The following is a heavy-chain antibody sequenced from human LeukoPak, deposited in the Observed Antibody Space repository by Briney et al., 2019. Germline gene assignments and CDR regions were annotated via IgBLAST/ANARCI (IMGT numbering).Heavy chain of an antibody. V-gene: IGHV3-74*01. CDR2: VNSDGSST. CDR3: ASGGNPRNDYFDY. J-gene: IGHJ4*02. Sequence: GGSLRLSCAASGFTFSNYWMHWVRQDPGKGLVWVSRVNSDGSSTRYADSVRGRFTISRDNAKNTLYLQMNSLRAEDTAVYYCASGGNPRNDYFDYWGQGTLVTVSP. D-gene: IGHD1-14*01. CDR1: GFTFSNYW.